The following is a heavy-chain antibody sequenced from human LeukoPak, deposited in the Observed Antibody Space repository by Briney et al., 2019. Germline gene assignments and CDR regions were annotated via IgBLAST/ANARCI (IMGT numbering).Heavy chain of an antibody. CDR1: GGSISSYY. D-gene: IGHD3-10*01. V-gene: IGHV4-59*12. CDR3: AREHGSGDTYFDY. J-gene: IGHJ4*02. Sequence: SETLSLTCTVSGGSISSYYWSWIRQPPGKGLEWIGYIYYSGSTNYNPSLKSRVTISVDTSKNQFSLKLSSVTAADTAVYYCAREHGSGDTYFDYWGQGTLVTVSS. CDR2: IYYSGST.